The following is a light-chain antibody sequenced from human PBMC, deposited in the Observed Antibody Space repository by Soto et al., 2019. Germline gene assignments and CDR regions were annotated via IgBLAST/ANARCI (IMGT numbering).Light chain of an antibody. Sequence: ILLTQSPATLSLSPGERVTLACRASQSVSSYLAWYQQQPGKAPRLLIYDTSTRATGIPARLSGSGSGTVFTLTIRGLQSDDFTVYSCLQYHNLWAFGQGTKVDIK. J-gene: IGKJ1*01. V-gene: IGKV3-15*01. CDR2: DTS. CDR1: QSVSSY. CDR3: LQYHNLWA.